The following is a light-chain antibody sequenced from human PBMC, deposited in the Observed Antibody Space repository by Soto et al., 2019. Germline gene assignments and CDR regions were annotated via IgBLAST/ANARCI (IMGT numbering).Light chain of an antibody. CDR2: DAS. J-gene: IGKJ4*01. Sequence: DIQMTQSPATLSASVGDRVTITCRASQSISSWLAWYQEKPGRAPKLLIYDASTLESGVPSRFSGSGSGTEFTLAISSLQPDDFATYYCQQYSSHDLRTFGGGTKVDIK. V-gene: IGKV1-5*01. CDR3: QQYSSHDLRT. CDR1: QSISSW.